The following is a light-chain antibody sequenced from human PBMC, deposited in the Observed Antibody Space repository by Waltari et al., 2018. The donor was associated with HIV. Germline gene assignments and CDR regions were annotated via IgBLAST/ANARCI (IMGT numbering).Light chain of an antibody. CDR2: DVS. CDR1: SSDIGRYKF. J-gene: IGLJ1*01. V-gene: IGLV2-14*03. Sequence: QSALTPPASVSGSPGQSITISCTGTSSDIGRYKFVSWYQQPPGKAPKLMIYDVSNRAPGVSNRFSGSKSGDTASLTISGLQAEDEADYYCSSYTNSDTRVFGTGTKVTVL. CDR3: SSYTNSDTRV.